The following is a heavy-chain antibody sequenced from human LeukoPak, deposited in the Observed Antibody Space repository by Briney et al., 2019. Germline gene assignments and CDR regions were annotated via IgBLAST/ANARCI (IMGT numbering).Heavy chain of an antibody. Sequence: PGGSLRLSCAASGFTFSAYSMNWVRQAPGKGLEWVSSITPSSSSIFYADSVKGRFTISRDNAKNSLYLQMNSLRAEDTAVYYCARINHAFDIWGQGTMVTVSS. CDR1: GFTFSAYS. CDR2: ITPSSSSI. J-gene: IGHJ3*02. V-gene: IGHV3-21*01. CDR3: ARINHAFDI.